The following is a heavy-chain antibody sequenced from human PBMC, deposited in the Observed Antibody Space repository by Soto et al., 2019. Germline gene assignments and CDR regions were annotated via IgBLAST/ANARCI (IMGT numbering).Heavy chain of an antibody. Sequence: SVKVSCKASGGTFSSYAISWVRQAPGQGLEWMGGIIPIFGTANYAQKFQGRVTISADESTSTAYMELSSLRSEDTAVYYCARNDYVWGSYRPLNGMDVWGQGTTVTVSS. V-gene: IGHV1-69*13. CDR1: GGTFSSYA. CDR2: IIPIFGTA. D-gene: IGHD3-16*02. J-gene: IGHJ6*02. CDR3: ARNDYVWGSYRPLNGMDV.